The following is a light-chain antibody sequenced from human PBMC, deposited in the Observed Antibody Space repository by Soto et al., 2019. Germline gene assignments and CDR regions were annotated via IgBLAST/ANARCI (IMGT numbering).Light chain of an antibody. CDR1: QSVGSY. V-gene: IGKV3-11*01. J-gene: IGKJ1*01. CDR2: DSS. CDR3: QQYVHWPPGA. Sequence: EIVLTQSPATLSLSPGESGTLSCRASQSVGSYLAWYQQKPGQAPRLLIYDSSNTAPGIPARFSGRGSGTDFTLAISNVEPEDFAVYYCQQYVHWPPGAFGQGTTVEIK.